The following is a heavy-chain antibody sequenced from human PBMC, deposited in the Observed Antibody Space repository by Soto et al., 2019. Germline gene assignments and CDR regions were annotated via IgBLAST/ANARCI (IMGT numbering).Heavy chain of an antibody. J-gene: IGHJ6*03. CDR3: ARAASVRVGYYMDV. CDR2: IGTAGDT. D-gene: IGHD3-10*01. CDR1: GFTFSSYD. Sequence: EVQLVESGGGLVQPGGSLRLSCAASGFTFSSYDMHWVRQATGKGLEWVSAIGTAGDTSYPGSVKGRFTISRENAKNSLYLQMNSLRAGDTAVYYCARAASVRVGYYMDVWGKGTTVTVSS. V-gene: IGHV3-13*01.